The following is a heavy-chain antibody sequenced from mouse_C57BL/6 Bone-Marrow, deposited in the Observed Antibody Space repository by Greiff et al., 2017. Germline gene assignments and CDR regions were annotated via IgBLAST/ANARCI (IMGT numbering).Heavy chain of an antibody. D-gene: IGHD1-1*01. V-gene: IGHV1-15*01. J-gene: IGHJ1*03. CDR2: IDPETGGT. CDR1: GYTFTDYE. CDR3: TWYYDGSSSYWYFDV. Sequence: QVHVKQSGAELVRPGASVTLSCKASGYTFTDYEMHWVKQTPVHGLEWIGAIDPETGGTAYNQKFKGKAILTADKSSSTAYMELRSLTSEDSAVYYCTWYYDGSSSYWYFDVWGTGTTVTVSS.